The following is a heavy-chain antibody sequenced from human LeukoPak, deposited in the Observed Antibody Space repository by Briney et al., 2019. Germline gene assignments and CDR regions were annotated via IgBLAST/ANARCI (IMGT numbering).Heavy chain of an antibody. Sequence: ASVKLSCKASGGTFSSYSISWVRQAPGQGLEWMGCIIPVFGTANYAQKFQGRVTITTDESTSTAYMEVSSLRSEDTAVYYCAVSQSGTDYYYSYMDVWGKGTTVTVSS. CDR1: GGTFSSYS. J-gene: IGHJ6*03. V-gene: IGHV1-69*05. CDR2: IIPVFGTA. CDR3: AVSQSGTDYYYSYMDV.